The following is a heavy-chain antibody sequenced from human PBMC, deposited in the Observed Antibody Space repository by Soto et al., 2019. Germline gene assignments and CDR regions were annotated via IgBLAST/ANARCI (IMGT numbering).Heavy chain of an antibody. V-gene: IGHV4-4*07. D-gene: IGHD3-22*01. CDR1: GGSISSYY. J-gene: IGHJ3*02. CDR2: IYTSGST. Sequence: SETLSLTCTVSGGSISSYYWSWIRQPAGKGLEWIGRIYTSGSTNYNPSLKSRVTMSVDTSKNQFSLKLSSVTAADTAVYYCARYYDSSGPQAFDIWGQGTMVTVSS. CDR3: ARYYDSSGPQAFDI.